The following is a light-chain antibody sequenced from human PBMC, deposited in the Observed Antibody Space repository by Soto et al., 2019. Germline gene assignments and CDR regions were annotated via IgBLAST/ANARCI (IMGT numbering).Light chain of an antibody. CDR2: SDN. Sequence: QSVLTQPPSASGTPGQRVTISCSGSSSNIGSNYVYWYQQLPGTAPKLLIYSDNQRPSGVPDRFSGSKSGTSASLAISGLRSEDEDDYYCAAWYDSLSGPVFGGGTKLTVL. J-gene: IGLJ2*01. CDR3: AAWYDSLSGPV. V-gene: IGLV1-47*02. CDR1: SSNIGSNY.